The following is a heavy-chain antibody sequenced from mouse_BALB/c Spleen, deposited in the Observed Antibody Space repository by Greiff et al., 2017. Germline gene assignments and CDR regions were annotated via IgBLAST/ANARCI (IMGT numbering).Heavy chain of an antibody. CDR1: GFTFSDYY. CDR3: ARADGYYEFAY. Sequence: EVQVVESGAGLVKPGGSLKLSCAASGFTFSDYYMYWVRQTPEKRLEWVATISDGGSYTYYPDSVKGRFTISRDNAKNNLYLQMSSLKSEDTAMYYCARADGYYEFAYWGQGTLVTVSA. D-gene: IGHD2-3*01. V-gene: IGHV5-4*02. CDR2: ISDGGSYT. J-gene: IGHJ3*01.